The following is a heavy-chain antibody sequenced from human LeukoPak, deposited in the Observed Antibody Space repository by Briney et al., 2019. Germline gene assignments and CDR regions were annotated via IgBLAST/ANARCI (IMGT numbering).Heavy chain of an antibody. CDR3: TRLTRVRNDFWSGYSTENWFDP. CDR1: GFTFSGSA. CDR2: IRSKANSYAT. J-gene: IGHJ5*02. Sequence: GGSLRLSCAASGFTFSGSAMHWVRQASGKGLEWVGRIRSKANSYATAYAASVKGRFTISRDDSKNTAYLQMNSLKTEDTAVYYCTRLTRVRNDFWSGYSTENWFDPWGQGTLVTVSS. V-gene: IGHV3-73*01. D-gene: IGHD3-3*01.